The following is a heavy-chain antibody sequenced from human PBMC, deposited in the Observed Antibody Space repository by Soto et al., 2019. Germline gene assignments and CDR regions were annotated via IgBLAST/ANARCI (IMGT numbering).Heavy chain of an antibody. CDR3: ASQLVDTAMVDFDY. CDR2: IYTRGNT. J-gene: IGHJ4*02. Sequence: SETLSLTCTVSGDSISSYSWNWIRQPPGKGLEWIGHIYTRGNTNYNPSLKSRVTISVDTSKNQFSLKLSSVTAADTAVYYCASQLVDTAMVDFDYWGQGTLVTVSS. CDR1: GDSISSYS. D-gene: IGHD5-18*01. V-gene: IGHV4-4*08.